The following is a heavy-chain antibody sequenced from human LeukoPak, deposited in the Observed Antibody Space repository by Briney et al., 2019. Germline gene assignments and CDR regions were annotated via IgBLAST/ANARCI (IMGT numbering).Heavy chain of an antibody. J-gene: IGHJ4*02. CDR1: GFTFSSYG. CDR2: IRYDGSNK. Sequence: GGXLRLSCAASGFTFSSYGMHWVRQAPGKGLEGVAFIRYDGSNKYYADSVKGRFTISRDNSKNTLYLQLNSLRAEDTAVYYCARKWGEGYWGQGTLVTVSS. V-gene: IGHV3-30*02. D-gene: IGHD3-10*01. CDR3: ARKWGEGY.